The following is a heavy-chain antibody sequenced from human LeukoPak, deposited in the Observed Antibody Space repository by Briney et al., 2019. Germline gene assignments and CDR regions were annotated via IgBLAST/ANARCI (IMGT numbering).Heavy chain of an antibody. CDR1: GDSVSSNSAA. CDR2: TYYRSKWYN. V-gene: IGHV6-1*01. J-gene: IGHJ3*02. D-gene: IGHD6-13*01. Sequence: SQTLALTCAISGDSVSSNSAAWNWIRQSPSRGLEWLGRTYYRSKWYNDYAVSVKGRITINPDTSKNQLSLQLNSVTPEDTAVYYCARGPLGTGAFDIWGQGTMVTVSS. CDR3: ARGPLGTGAFDI.